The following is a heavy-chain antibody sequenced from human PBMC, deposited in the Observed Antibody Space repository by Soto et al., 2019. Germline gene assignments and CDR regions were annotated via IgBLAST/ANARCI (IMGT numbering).Heavy chain of an antibody. D-gene: IGHD2-15*01. Sequence: SETLSLTCAVYGGSFSGYYWSWIRQPPGKGLEWIGEINHSGSTNYNPSLKSRTTISLDTSENQFSLRLSSVTAADTAVYYCARDSDFCTGGSCYGNFDFWGQGTLVTVSS. CDR2: INHSGST. J-gene: IGHJ4*02. V-gene: IGHV4-34*09. CDR3: ARDSDFCTGGSCYGNFDF. CDR1: GGSFSGYY.